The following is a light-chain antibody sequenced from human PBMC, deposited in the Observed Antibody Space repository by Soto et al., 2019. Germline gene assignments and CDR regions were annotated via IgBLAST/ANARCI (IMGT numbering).Light chain of an antibody. CDR2: EVT. J-gene: IGLJ3*02. CDR1: SSDVGAYKF. CDR3: RSYSSTSTPWV. Sequence: QSALTQPASVSGSPGQSITIFCTGTSSDVGAYKFVSWYRHHPGRAPQAMIYEVTNRPSGVSSRFSGSKSGNTASLTISGLQPEDEGDYYCRSYSSTSTPWVFGGGTKVTVL. V-gene: IGLV2-14*01.